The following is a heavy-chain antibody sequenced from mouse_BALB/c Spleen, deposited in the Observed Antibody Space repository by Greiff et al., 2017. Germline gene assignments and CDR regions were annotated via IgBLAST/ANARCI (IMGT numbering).Heavy chain of an antibody. V-gene: IGHV2-9*02. Sequence: QVQLKESGPGLVAPSQSLSITCTVSGFSLTSYGVHWVRQPPGKGLEWLGVIWAGGSTNYNSALMSRLSISKDNSKSQVFLKMNSLQTDDTAMYYCARDRELGGYAMDYWGQGTSVTVSS. CDR2: IWAGGST. CDR1: GFSLTSYG. CDR3: ARDRELGGYAMDY. J-gene: IGHJ4*01. D-gene: IGHD3-1*01.